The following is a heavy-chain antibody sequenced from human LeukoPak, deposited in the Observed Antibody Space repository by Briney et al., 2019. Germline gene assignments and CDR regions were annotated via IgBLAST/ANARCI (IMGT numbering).Heavy chain of an antibody. CDR2: ISWNSGSI. V-gene: IGHV3-9*01. CDR3: ASRGRNDYGDYLFGMDV. D-gene: IGHD4-17*01. CDR1: GFTFDDYA. J-gene: IGHJ6*02. Sequence: PGRSLRLSCAASGFTFDDYAMHWVRQAPGKGLEWVSGISWNSGSIGYADSVKGRFTISRDNAKNSLYLQMNSLRAEDTAVYYCASRGRNDYGDYLFGMDVWGQGTTVTVSS.